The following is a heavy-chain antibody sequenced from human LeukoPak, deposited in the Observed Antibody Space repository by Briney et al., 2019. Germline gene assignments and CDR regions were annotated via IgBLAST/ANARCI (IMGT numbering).Heavy chain of an antibody. V-gene: IGHV4-39*07. D-gene: IGHD3-10*01. CDR2: IYYSGST. CDR3: ARVAGGYSDWHFDL. CDR1: GGSISSSSYY. Sequence: SETLSLTCTVSGGSISSSSYYWGWIRQPPGKGLEWIGSIYYSGSTYYNPSLKSRVTISVDTSKNQFSLKLSSVSAADTAVYYCARVAGGYSDWHFDLWGRGTLVTVSS. J-gene: IGHJ2*01.